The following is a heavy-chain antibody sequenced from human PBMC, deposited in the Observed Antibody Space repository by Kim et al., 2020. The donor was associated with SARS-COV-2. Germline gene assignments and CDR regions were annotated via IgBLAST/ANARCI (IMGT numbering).Heavy chain of an antibody. CDR3: ARAGDGSGRTYYYYGMDV. Sequence: KSRVTISVDTSKNQFSLKLSSVTAADTAVYYCARAGDGSGRTYYYYGMDVWGQGTTVTVSS. D-gene: IGHD3-10*01. J-gene: IGHJ6*02. V-gene: IGHV4-59*01.